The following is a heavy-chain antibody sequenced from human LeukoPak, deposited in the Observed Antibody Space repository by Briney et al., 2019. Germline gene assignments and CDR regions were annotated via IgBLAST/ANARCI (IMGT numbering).Heavy chain of an antibody. V-gene: IGHV1-18*01. Sequence: ASVKVSCKASGYTFTSYGISWVRQAPGQGLEWMGWISAYNGNTNYAQKLQGRVTMTTDTSTSTAYMELRSLRSDDTAVYYCASSSIVVPAAYYYMDVWSKGTTVTVSS. CDR1: GYTFTSYG. CDR2: ISAYNGNT. J-gene: IGHJ6*03. D-gene: IGHD2-2*01. CDR3: ASSSIVVPAAYYYMDV.